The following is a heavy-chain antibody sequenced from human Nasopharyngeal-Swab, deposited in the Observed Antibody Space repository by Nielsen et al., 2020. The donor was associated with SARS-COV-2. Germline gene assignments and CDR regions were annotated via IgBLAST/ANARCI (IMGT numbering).Heavy chain of an antibody. Sequence: GESLKISCAASGFTFSSYAMSWVRQAPGKGLEWVSASGSGGSTYYADSVKGRFTISRDNAKNSLYLQMNSLRAEDTAVYYCARRGNWFDPWGQGTLVTVSS. CDR1: GFTFSSYA. CDR2: SGSGGST. CDR3: ARRGNWFDP. V-gene: IGHV3-23*01. J-gene: IGHJ5*02.